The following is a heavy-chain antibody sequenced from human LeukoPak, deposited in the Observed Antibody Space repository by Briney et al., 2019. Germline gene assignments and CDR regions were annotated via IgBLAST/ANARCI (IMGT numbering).Heavy chain of an antibody. CDR2: ISYDGSNK. J-gene: IGHJ4*02. Sequence: QPGRSLRLSCASSGFTFSSYGMHWVRQAPGKGLEWVAVISYDGSNKNYADSVKGRFTISRDNSKNTLYLQMNSLRAEDTAMYYCSKNIGDYNSHYFDYWGQGTLVTVSS. CDR1: GFTFSSYG. D-gene: IGHD2-21*02. CDR3: SKNIGDYNSHYFDY. V-gene: IGHV3-30*18.